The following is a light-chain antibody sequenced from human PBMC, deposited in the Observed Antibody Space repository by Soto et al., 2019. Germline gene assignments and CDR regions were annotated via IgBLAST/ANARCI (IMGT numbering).Light chain of an antibody. CDR2: DAS. CDR3: QQRNSWPLT. V-gene: IGKV3-11*01. J-gene: IGKJ4*01. CDR1: QSVKSY. Sequence: EIVLTQSPATLSLSPGERATLSCRASQSVKSYLAWYQQKPGQAPRLLIYDASNRATGIPARFSGSGSGTDFNLTISSLEPEGFAIYYCQQRNSWPLTFGGGTQVEIK.